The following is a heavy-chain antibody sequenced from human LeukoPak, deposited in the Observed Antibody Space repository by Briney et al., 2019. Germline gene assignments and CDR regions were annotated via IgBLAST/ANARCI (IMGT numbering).Heavy chain of an antibody. J-gene: IGHJ4*02. CDR3: ARDADPPYYCGGDC. CDR2: ISPILGIA. V-gene: IGHV1-69*04. D-gene: IGHD2-21*01. Sequence: SLKVSCKASGGTFSNYPITWGRQAPGQGLEWMGRISPILGIANYAQKFQGRVTITADKSTSTAYMELSSLRSEDTAVYYCARDADPPYYCGGDCWGQGTLVTVSS. CDR1: GGTFSNYP.